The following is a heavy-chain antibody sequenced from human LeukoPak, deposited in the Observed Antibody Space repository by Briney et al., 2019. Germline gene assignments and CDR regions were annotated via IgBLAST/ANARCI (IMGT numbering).Heavy chain of an antibody. J-gene: IGHJ4*02. V-gene: IGHV4-39*01. CDR1: RGSVSSNNFY. Sequence: PSETLSLTCAVSRGSVSSNNFYWGWIRQPPGKGLEWIGSIYYSGNTYYNPSLKSRVTISIDTSKSQFSLKLNSVTAADTAVYYCARATRRQHLRLTEGRYFDYWGQGTLVIVSS. CDR2: IYYSGNT. CDR3: ARATRRQHLRLTEGRYFDY. D-gene: IGHD3-16*01.